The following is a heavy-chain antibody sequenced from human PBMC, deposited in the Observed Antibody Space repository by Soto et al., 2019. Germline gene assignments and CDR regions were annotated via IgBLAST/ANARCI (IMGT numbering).Heavy chain of an antibody. CDR2: ISYDGSNK. Sequence: QVQLVESGGGVVQPGRSLRLSCAASGFTFSSYAMHWVRQAPGKGLEWVAVISYDGSNKYYADSVKGRFTISRDNSKNTLYLQMNSLRAEDTAVYYCARIGSGSYLIQGPLDYWGQGTLVTVSS. D-gene: IGHD3-10*01. CDR3: ARIGSGSYLIQGPLDY. J-gene: IGHJ4*02. V-gene: IGHV3-30-3*01. CDR1: GFTFSSYA.